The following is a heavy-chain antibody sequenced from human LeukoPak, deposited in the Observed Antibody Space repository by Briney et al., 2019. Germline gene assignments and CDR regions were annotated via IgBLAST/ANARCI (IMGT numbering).Heavy chain of an antibody. CDR2: IWYDGSNK. J-gene: IGHJ4*02. V-gene: IGHV3-33*01. Sequence: GRSLRLSCAASGFTFSSYGMHWVRQAPGKGLEWVAVIWYDGSNKYNADSVKGRFTISRDNSKNTLYLQMNSPRAEDTAVYYCARQTSSRALDYWGQGTLVTVSS. D-gene: IGHD6-13*01. CDR1: GFTFSSYG. CDR3: ARQTSSRALDY.